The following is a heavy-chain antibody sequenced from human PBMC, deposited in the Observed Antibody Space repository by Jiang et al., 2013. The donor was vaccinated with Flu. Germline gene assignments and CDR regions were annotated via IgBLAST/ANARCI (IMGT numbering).Heavy chain of an antibody. J-gene: IGHJ4*02. CDR2: INTNTGNP. V-gene: IGHV7-4-1*02. Sequence: SGSELKKPGASVKVSCKTSGYTFTNYAINWVRQAPGQGLEWMGWINTNTGNPTYAQGFTGRFVFSVDTSVSTAYLQISSLKAGDTATYYCARARNYYDRSGYLGYWGQGTLVTVSS. D-gene: IGHD3-22*01. CDR3: ARARNYYDRSGYLGY. CDR1: GYTFTNYA.